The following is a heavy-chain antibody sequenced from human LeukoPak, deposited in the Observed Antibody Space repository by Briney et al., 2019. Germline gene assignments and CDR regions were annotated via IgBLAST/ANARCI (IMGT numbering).Heavy chain of an antibody. V-gene: IGHV1-2*02. CDR2: INPDSGGT. Sequence: ASVKVSCKASGYTFTGYYMHWVRQAPGQGLEWMGWINPDSGGTNYAQKFQGRVTMTRATSINTVYMELSRLRSDDTAVYYCARDKQLDWAHYSYYYMDVWGKGTTVTISS. D-gene: IGHD1-1*01. CDR3: ARDKQLDWAHYSYYYMDV. CDR1: GYTFTGYY. J-gene: IGHJ6*03.